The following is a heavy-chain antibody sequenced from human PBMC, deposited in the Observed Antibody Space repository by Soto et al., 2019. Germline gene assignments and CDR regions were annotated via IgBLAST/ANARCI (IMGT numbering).Heavy chain of an antibody. D-gene: IGHD3-10*01. CDR2: ISSSTRII. V-gene: IGHV3-48*01. CDR1: GFTFSTYS. J-gene: IGHJ3*02. CDR3: ARDLPIYGGAFDI. Sequence: EVQLVESGGGLVQPGGSLRLSCAASGFTFSTYSINWVRQAPGKGLEWVSYISSSTRIIYFADSVKGRFTISRDNAKTSLYLQMNSLRVEDTAVYYCARDLPIYGGAFDIWGQGTMVTVSS.